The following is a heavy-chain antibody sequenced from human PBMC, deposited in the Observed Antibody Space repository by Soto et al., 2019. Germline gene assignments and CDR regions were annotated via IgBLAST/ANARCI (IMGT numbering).Heavy chain of an antibody. J-gene: IGHJ4*02. CDR2: IYYRGNT. V-gene: IGHV4-39*02. CDR1: GGSISSSSYY. CDR3: TRCDRSGWIY. Sequence: SETLSLTCTVSGGSISSSSYYWGRICQLPGKGLEWIGSIYYRGNTYYNPSLKSRGTISVDTSKNHFSLNLSSVTAAGMAVDYCTRCDRSGWIYWGQGSLVTVS. D-gene: IGHD6-25*01.